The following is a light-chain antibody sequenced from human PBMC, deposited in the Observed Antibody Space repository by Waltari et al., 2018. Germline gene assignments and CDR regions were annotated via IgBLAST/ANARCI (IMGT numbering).Light chain of an antibody. CDR1: SSNIGAGHD. J-gene: IGLJ3*02. CDR3: QSFDSNVRGGVV. V-gene: IGLV1-40*01. Sequence: QSILTQPTSVSGAPGQRVTISCTGSSSNIGAGHDVHWYQAFPGTAPKLLIYGNTNRPSGVPDRFSGSKSGSSASLAINGLQAEDEADYYCQSFDSNVRGGVVFGGGTK. CDR2: GNT.